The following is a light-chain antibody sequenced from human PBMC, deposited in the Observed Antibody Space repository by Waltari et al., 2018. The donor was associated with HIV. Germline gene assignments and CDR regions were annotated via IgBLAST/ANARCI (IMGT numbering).Light chain of an antibody. CDR1: SSDVGGYNY. CDR3: CSYAGSYTPVV. CDR2: DVS. Sequence: QSALTQPRSVSGSPGQSVTISCTGTSSDVGGYNYVSWYQQHPGKAPKLMIYDVSKRPSGFPDRFSGSKSGNTASLTISGLQAEDEADYYCCSYAGSYTPVVFGGGTKLTVL. V-gene: IGLV2-11*01. J-gene: IGLJ2*01.